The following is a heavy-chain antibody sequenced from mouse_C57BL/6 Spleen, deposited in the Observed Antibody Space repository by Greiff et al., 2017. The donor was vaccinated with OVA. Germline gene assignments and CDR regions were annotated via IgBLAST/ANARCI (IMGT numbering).Heavy chain of an antibody. J-gene: IGHJ2*01. Sequence: QVQLQQPGPELVKPGASVKLSCKASGYTFTSYWMHWVKQRPGQGLEWIGNINPSNGGTNYNEKFKSKATLTVDKSSSTAYMQLSSLTSEDSAVYYCARPFITTVVAFDYWGQGTTLTVSS. D-gene: IGHD1-1*01. CDR1: GYTFTSYW. V-gene: IGHV1-53*01. CDR3: ARPFITTVVAFDY. CDR2: INPSNGGT.